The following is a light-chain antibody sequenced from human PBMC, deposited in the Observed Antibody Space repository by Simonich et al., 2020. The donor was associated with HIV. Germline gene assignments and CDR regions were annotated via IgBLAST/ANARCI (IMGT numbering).Light chain of an antibody. CDR2: WAS. V-gene: IGKV4-1*01. Sequence: DIVMNQSPDSLAVSLGERATINCKSTQSVLYSSKNKTYLAWYQQKPGQPPKLIIYWASARESGVPDRFSCSGSGTDFTLTISSLQAEDVAVYYCQQYYTTPHTFGQGTKVEIK. CDR3: QQYYTTPHT. CDR1: QSVLYSSKNKTY. J-gene: IGKJ1*01.